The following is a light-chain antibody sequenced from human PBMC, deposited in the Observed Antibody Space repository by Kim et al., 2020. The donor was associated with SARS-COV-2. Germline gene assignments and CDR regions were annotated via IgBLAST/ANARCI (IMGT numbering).Light chain of an antibody. Sequence: VAPGERATLSCRASQSVSSNLAWYQQKPGQAPRLLIYGASTRATGSPARFSGSGSGTEFTLTISSLQSEDFAVYYCQQYNNLITFGGGTKVDIK. J-gene: IGKJ4*01. CDR3: QQYNNLIT. CDR2: GAS. CDR1: QSVSSN. V-gene: IGKV3-15*01.